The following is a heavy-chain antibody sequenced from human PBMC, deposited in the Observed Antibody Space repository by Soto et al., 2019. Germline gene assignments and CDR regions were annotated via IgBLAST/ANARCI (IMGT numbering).Heavy chain of an antibody. D-gene: IGHD6-13*01. CDR3: ARVYSPNARGGAFHI. J-gene: IGHJ3*02. Sequence: GGSLSLSCAASGLTSSGYDMHWVRQAPGKGLEWVAVIWSDASSKFYADSVKGRFTISRDNSKNTLYLQMDSLRAEDTAVYYCARVYSPNARGGAFHIWGQGTMVTVSS. CDR1: GLTSSGYD. CDR2: IWSDASSK. V-gene: IGHV3-33*01.